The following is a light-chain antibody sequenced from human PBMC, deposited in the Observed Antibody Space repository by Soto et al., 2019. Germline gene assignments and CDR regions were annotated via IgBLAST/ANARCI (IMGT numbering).Light chain of an antibody. CDR2: AAS. J-gene: IGKJ1*01. CDR3: QQSYSTPRT. CDR1: QSISSY. Sequence: DIQMTQSPSSLSASVGGRVTITCRASQSISSYLNWYQQKPGKAPKLLIYAASSLQSGVPSRFSGSGSGTDFTLTIRSLQPEDFATYYCQQSYSTPRTFGQGTKVEIK. V-gene: IGKV1-39*01.